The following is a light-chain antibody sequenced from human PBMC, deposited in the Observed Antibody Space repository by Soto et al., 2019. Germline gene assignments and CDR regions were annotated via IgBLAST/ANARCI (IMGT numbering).Light chain of an antibody. V-gene: IGLV1-44*01. Sequence: QFVLTQPPSASGTPGQRVTMSCSGSSSNIGSNTVNWYQQLPGTAPKLLIYSNNKRPSGVPDRFSGSKSDTSASLAISGLQSEDEADYYCAAWDDSLNGYVFGTGTKVTVL. J-gene: IGLJ1*01. CDR1: SSNIGSNT. CDR2: SNN. CDR3: AAWDDSLNGYV.